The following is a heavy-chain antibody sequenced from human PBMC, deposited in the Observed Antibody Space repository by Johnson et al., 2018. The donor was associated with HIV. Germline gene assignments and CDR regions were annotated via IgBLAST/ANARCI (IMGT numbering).Heavy chain of an antibody. CDR2: MSFDGVTR. J-gene: IGHJ3*02. D-gene: IGHD2-2*01. Sequence: VQLLESGGGVVQPGRSLRLSCAATGFTLRTYGMHWVRQAPGKGLEWVAVMSFDGVTRYYADSVKGRFTISRDNSKNTLYLQMNSLRAEDAAVYYCARAGIVVLPAGAFDIWGQGTMVTVSS. CDR3: ARAGIVVLPAGAFDI. V-gene: IGHV3-30*04. CDR1: GFTLRTYG.